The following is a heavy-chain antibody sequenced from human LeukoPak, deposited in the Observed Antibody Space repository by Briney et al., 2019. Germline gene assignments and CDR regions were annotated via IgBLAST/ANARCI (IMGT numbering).Heavy chain of an antibody. Sequence: PGGSLRLSCAASGFTFDDYAMHWVRQAPGKGLECVSGISWNSGSIGYADSVKGRFTISRDNAKNSLYLQMNSLRAEDMALYYCAKDGYYDSSGYYSGYFDYWGQGTLVAVSS. CDR2: ISWNSGSI. CDR3: AKDGYYDSSGYYSGYFDY. V-gene: IGHV3-9*03. D-gene: IGHD3-22*01. CDR1: GFTFDDYA. J-gene: IGHJ4*02.